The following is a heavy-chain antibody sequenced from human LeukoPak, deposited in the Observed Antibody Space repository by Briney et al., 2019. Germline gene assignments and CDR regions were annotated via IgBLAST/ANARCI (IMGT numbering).Heavy chain of an antibody. D-gene: IGHD3-10*01. J-gene: IGHJ4*02. CDR3: ATYGSGSYYRKAFDY. CDR2: ITISGATT. CDR1: GFTFSSYA. Sequence: GGSLRLSCAASGFTFSSYAMSWVRQAPGKGLEWVSSITISGATTHYADSVKGRLTISRDNSKTTLYLQMNSLRAEDTAVYYCATYGSGSYYRKAFDYWGQGTLVTVSS. V-gene: IGHV3-23*01.